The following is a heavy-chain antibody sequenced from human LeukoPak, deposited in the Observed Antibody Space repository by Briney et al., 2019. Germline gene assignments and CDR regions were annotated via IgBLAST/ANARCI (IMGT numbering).Heavy chain of an antibody. CDR3: ATGSGIFTAFDI. Sequence: GGSLRLSCAASGFTFSSYAMSWVRQAPGKGLEWVSAISGSGGSTYYADSVRGRFTISRDNSKNTLYLQMNSLRAEDTAVYYCATGSGIFTAFDIWGQGTMVTVSS. J-gene: IGHJ3*02. D-gene: IGHD1-26*01. V-gene: IGHV3-23*01. CDR1: GFTFSSYA. CDR2: ISGSGGST.